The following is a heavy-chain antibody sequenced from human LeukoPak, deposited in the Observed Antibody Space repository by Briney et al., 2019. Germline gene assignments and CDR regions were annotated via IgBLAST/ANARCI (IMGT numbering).Heavy chain of an antibody. CDR1: GYTFTSYD. Sequence: ASVKVSCKASGYTFTSYDINWVRQATGQGLEWMGWMNPNSGNTGYAQKFQGRVTMTRNTSISTAYMELSSLRSEDTAVYYCGYSSGSSKPFDSWGQGTLVTVSS. J-gene: IGHJ4*02. CDR3: GYSSGSSKPFDS. V-gene: IGHV1-8*01. D-gene: IGHD3-22*01. CDR2: MNPNSGNT.